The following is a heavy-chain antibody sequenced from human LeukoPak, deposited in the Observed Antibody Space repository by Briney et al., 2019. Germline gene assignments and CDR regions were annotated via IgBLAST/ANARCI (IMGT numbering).Heavy chain of an antibody. CDR3: AKHGRGDIAVAGNEY. V-gene: IGHV3-30*18. D-gene: IGHD6-19*01. J-gene: IGHJ4*02. CDR1: GFTFSNYG. CDR2: IWYGESNK. Sequence: PGRSLRLSCAASGFTFSNYGMNWVRQAPGKGLEWVAVIWYGESNKYYADSVKGRFTISRDNSKNTLYLQMNSLRAEDTAVYYCAKHGRGDIAVAGNEYWGQGTLVTVSS.